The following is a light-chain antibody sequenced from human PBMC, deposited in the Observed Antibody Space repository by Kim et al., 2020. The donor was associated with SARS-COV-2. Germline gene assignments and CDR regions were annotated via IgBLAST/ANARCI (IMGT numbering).Light chain of an antibody. V-gene: IGKV1-39*01. CDR3: QQSYSAPYT. J-gene: IGKJ2*01. CDR2: AAS. Sequence: SASVGDRVTITCRPSQTISNYLNWYQQKPGKAPKLLIYAASSLQSGVPSRFSGSGPATDFTLTISSLQPEDSAVYYCQQSYSAPYTFGQGTKLEI. CDR1: QTISNY.